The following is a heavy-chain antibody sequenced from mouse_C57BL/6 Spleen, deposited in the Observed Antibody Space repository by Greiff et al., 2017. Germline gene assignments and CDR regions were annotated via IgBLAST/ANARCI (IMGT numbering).Heavy chain of an antibody. CDR2: IWSGGST. D-gene: IGHD2-4*01. Sequence: QVQLKESGPGLVQPSQSLSITCTVSGFSLTSYGVHWVRQSPGKGLEWLGVIWSGGSTDYNAAFISRLSISKDNSKSQVFFKMNSLQADDTAIYYCARNSDDYDTYFDYWGQGTTLTVSS. CDR3: ARNSDDYDTYFDY. CDR1: GFSLTSYG. J-gene: IGHJ2*01. V-gene: IGHV2-2*01.